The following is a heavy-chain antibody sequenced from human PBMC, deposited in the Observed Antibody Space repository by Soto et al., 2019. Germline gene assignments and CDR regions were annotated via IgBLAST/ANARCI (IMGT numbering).Heavy chain of an antibody. CDR2: ISSSSSTI. CDR3: ARDRIAAAGYDYGMDV. CDR1: GFTLSSYS. D-gene: IGHD6-13*01. J-gene: IGHJ6*02. Sequence: PGGSLRLSCAASGFTLSSYSMNWVRQAPGKGLEWVSYISSSSSTIYYADSVKGRFTISRDNAKNSLYLQMNSLRDEDTAVYYCARDRIAAAGYDYGMDVWGQGTTVTVSS. V-gene: IGHV3-48*02.